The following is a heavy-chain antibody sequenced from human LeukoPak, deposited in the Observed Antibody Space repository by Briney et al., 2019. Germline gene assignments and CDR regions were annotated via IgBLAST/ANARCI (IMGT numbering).Heavy chain of an antibody. CDR1: GGSISGFY. CDR2: IDHSGDT. V-gene: IGHV4-34*01. CDR3: ARGSPFQE. Sequence: SETLSLTCAVYGGSISGFYYTWIRQPPGKGLEWIGEIDHSGDTNYNPSLKSRATISIDTSKSQVFLKVTSVTAADAALYYCARGSPFQEWGQGTQVAVSS. J-gene: IGHJ4*02.